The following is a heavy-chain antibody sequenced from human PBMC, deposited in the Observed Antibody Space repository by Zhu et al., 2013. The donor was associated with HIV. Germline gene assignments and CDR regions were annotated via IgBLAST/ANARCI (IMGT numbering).Heavy chain of an antibody. CDR1: GGSISSGGYY. CDR2: IYYSGST. V-gene: IGHV4-31*03. Sequence: QVQLQESGPGLVKPSQTLSLTCTVSGGSISSGGYYWSWIRQHPGKGLEWIGYIYYSGSTYYNPSLKSRVTISVDTSKNQFSLKLSSVTAADTAVYYCARGPERHYYYYGMDVWGQGTTVTVSS. J-gene: IGHJ6*02. CDR3: ARGPERHYYYYGMDV.